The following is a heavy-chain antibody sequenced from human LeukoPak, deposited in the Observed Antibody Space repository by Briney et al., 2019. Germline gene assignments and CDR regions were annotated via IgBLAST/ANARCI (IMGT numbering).Heavy chain of an antibody. Sequence: SETLSHTCTVSGGSISSSSYYWGWIRQPPGKGLEWIGSIYYSGSTYYNPSLKSRVTISVDTSKNQFPLKLSSVTAADTAVYYCARGRALWFGAPWFDPWGQGTLVTVSS. D-gene: IGHD3-10*01. CDR2: IYYSGST. CDR3: ARGRALWFGAPWFDP. V-gene: IGHV4-39*01. CDR1: GGSISSSSYY. J-gene: IGHJ5*02.